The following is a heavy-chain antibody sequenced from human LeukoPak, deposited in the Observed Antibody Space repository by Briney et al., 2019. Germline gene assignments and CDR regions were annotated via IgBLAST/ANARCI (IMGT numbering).Heavy chain of an antibody. V-gene: IGHV3-7*01. D-gene: IGHD2-15*01. CDR3: ASRSSVAASGPG. Sequence: GGSLRLSCVASGFSIGPFWMTWVRQAPGKGLEWVANINQDGSEKYYVDSVKGRFTISRDNAKNSLYLQMSSLRAEDTALYYCASRSSVAASGPGWGQGTLVTVSS. CDR1: GFSIGPFW. CDR2: INQDGSEK. J-gene: IGHJ4*02.